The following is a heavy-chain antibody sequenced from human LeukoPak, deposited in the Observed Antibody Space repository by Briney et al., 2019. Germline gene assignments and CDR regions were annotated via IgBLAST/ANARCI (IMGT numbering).Heavy chain of an antibody. CDR3: VKASSSSPRYNWFDA. D-gene: IGHD6-6*01. CDR1: GFTVSSNY. CDR2: VSGTGGRT. V-gene: IGHV3-23*01. J-gene: IGHJ5*02. Sequence: GGSLRLSCAASGFTVSSNYMSWVRQAPGKGLEWVSVVSGTGGRTYYADSVKGRFTISRDNSKNTLYLRMNSLRAEDTALYYCVKASSSSPRYNWFDAWGQGTLVTVSS.